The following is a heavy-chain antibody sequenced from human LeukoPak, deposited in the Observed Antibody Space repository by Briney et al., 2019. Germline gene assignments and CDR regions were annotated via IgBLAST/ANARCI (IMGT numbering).Heavy chain of an antibody. V-gene: IGHV4-34*04. J-gene: IGHJ3*02. CDR2: FNRIGRT. D-gene: IGHD2-2*01. CDR3: ACLSTAHAFDI. CDR1: GGSFTVYY. Sequence: SETLSLTCALHGGSFTVYYWSWIRQPPGKGLEWIGEFNRIGRTNNNPPLKSRATTSVETPKNQFSLKCSSATAATTPVNSRACLSTAHAFDIWGQGTMVTVSS.